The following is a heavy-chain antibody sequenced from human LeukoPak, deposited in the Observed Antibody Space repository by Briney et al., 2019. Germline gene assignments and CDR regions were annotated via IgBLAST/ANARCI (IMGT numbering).Heavy chain of an antibody. CDR1: GFTFSSYS. V-gene: IGHV3-48*04. Sequence: GGSLRLSCAASGFTFSSYSMNWVRQAPGKGLEWVSYIGSSGSTVYYADSVKGRFTISRDNAKNTLYLQMNSLRAEDTAVYYCARERIAPNWFDPWGQGTLVTVSS. D-gene: IGHD2-15*01. J-gene: IGHJ5*02. CDR3: ARERIAPNWFDP. CDR2: IGSSGSTV.